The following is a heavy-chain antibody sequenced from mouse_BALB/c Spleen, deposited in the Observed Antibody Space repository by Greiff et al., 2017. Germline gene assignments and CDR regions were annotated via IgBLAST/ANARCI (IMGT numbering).Heavy chain of an antibody. CDR2: IYPGNSDT. V-gene: IGHV1-5*01. Sequence: VQLKQSGTVLARPGASVKMSCKASGYSFTSYWMHWVKQRPGQGLEWIGAIYPGNSDTSYNQKFKGKAKLTAVTSASTAYMELSSLTNEDSAVYYCTRSDGNYVPYYFDYWGQGTTLTVSS. J-gene: IGHJ2*01. CDR3: TRSDGNYVPYYFDY. D-gene: IGHD2-1*01. CDR1: GYSFTSYW.